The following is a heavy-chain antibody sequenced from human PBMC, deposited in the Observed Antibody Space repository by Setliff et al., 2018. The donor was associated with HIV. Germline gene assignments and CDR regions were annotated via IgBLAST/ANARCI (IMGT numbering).Heavy chain of an antibody. CDR1: GGPVSSGRCY. CDR3: AIHLVALGFVVLPAGSLDL. CDR2: IHYTGIT. J-gene: IGHJ5*02. V-gene: IGHV4-39*01. Sequence: NPSETMSLTCSVSGGPVSSGRCYWGWDRQPQGQGLEWIATIHYTGITYYNPSLKKRVTISADTSKKQVSLRLTSVTAADTAIYYCAIHLVALGFVVLPAGSLDLWGPGTLVTVSS. D-gene: IGHD3-10*01.